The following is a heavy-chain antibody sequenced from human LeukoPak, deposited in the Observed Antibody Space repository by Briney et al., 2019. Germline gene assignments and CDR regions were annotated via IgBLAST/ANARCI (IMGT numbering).Heavy chain of an antibody. CDR2: ISAYNGNT. J-gene: IGHJ4*02. Sequence: GASVKVSCKASGYTFTSYGISWVRQAPGQGLEWMGWISAYNGNTNYAQKFQGRVTITTDESTSTAYMELSSLRSEDTAVYYCAVTKGGAHYYDSSGYPPYHHFDYWGQGTLVTVSS. CDR1: GYTFTSYG. D-gene: IGHD3-22*01. CDR3: AVTKGGAHYYDSSGYPPYHHFDY. V-gene: IGHV1-18*01.